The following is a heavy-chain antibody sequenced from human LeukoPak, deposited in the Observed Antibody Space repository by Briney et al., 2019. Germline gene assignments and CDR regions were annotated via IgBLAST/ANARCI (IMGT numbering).Heavy chain of an antibody. Sequence: GGSLRLSCAVSGFSVNNHYISWVRQAPGKGLEWVSVIYSGGSTYYADSVKGRFTISRDNAKNSLYLQMNSLRAEDTAVYYCARGGLASSSWQGAFDYWGQGTLVTVSS. J-gene: IGHJ4*02. CDR2: IYSGGST. D-gene: IGHD6-13*01. V-gene: IGHV3-66*01. CDR1: GFSVNNHY. CDR3: ARGGLASSSWQGAFDY.